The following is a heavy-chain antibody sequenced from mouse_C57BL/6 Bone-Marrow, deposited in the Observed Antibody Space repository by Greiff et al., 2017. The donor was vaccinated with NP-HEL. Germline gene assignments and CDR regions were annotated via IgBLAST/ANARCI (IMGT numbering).Heavy chain of an antibody. CDR1: GYTFTSYW. V-gene: IGHV1-61*01. J-gene: IGHJ4*01. Sequence: VQLQQPGAELVRPGSSVKLSCKASGYTFTSYWMDWVKQRPGQGLEWIGNIYPSDSETHYNQKFKDKATLTVDKSSSTAYMQLSSLTSEDSAVYYCARSVITTRYAMDYWGQGTSVTVSS. D-gene: IGHD1-1*01. CDR2: IYPSDSET. CDR3: ARSVITTRYAMDY.